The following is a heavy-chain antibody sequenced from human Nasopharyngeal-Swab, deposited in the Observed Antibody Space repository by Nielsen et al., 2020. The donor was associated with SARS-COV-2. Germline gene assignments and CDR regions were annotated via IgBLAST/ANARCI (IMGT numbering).Heavy chain of an antibody. CDR1: GFTFSSYA. J-gene: IGHJ3*02. D-gene: IGHD3-22*01. CDR3: ASPLIYYYDSSGYYGDDAFDI. Sequence: GGSLRLSCAASGFTFSSYAMSWVRQAPGKGLEWVSAISSSGGSTYYADSVKGRFTISRDNSKNTLYLQMNSLRAEDTAVYYCASPLIYYYDSSGYYGDDAFDIWGQGTMVTVSS. V-gene: IGHV3-23*01. CDR2: ISSSGGST.